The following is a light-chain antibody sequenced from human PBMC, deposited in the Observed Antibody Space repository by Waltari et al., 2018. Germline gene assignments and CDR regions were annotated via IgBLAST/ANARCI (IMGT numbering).Light chain of an antibody. CDR2: AAS. CDR3: QQYNNWPPSIT. J-gene: IGKJ5*01. CDR1: QIPSN. V-gene: IGKV3-15*01. Sequence: EIVVTQSPATLSVSPGERATLSCMTSQIPSNVAWYQQKPGQAPMLLISAASTRATGVPARFSGSGSEPEFTLTFSSLQPEDSAVYYCQQYNNWPPSITFGQGTRLEIK.